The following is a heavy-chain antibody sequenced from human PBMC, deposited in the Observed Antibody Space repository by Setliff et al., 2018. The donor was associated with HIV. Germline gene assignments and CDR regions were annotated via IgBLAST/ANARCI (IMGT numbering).Heavy chain of an antibody. CDR3: TRRRRAPGTAPLEAF. V-gene: IGHV5-51*01. CDR1: GYTFTNYW. Sequence: GESLNISCKASGYTFTNYWIGWVRQMPGKGLEWVGVIHPSDFDTRYGPSFQGQVTISADRSVSTAYLQWRSLKASDTAMYYCTRRRRAPGTAPLEAFWGRGTLVTVSS. D-gene: IGHD2-21*02. CDR2: IHPSDFDT. J-gene: IGHJ4*02.